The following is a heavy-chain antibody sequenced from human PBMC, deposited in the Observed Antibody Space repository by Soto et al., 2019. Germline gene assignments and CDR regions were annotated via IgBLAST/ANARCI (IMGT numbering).Heavy chain of an antibody. D-gene: IGHD6-13*01. J-gene: IGHJ4*02. V-gene: IGHV3-7*02. Sequence: GGSLRLSCAASEFSFSDYWMAWVRQAPGKGLEWVANLDQGGGEKRYVDSVKGRFTISRDNAKNSLYLQMNSLRAEDTAVYYCAGGAKSSSWYPNFYYFDYWGQGTLVTVSS. CDR1: EFSFSDYW. CDR2: LDQGGGEK. CDR3: AGGAKSSSWYPNFYYFDY.